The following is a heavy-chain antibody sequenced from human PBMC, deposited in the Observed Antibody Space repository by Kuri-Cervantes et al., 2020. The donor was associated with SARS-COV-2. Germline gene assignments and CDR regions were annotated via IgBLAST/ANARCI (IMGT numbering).Heavy chain of an antibody. V-gene: IGHV3-15*01. J-gene: IGHJ4*02. CDR2: FKSKAAGGTI. Sequence: GGSLRLSCTASGFTFGDYAMSWVRQTPGKGLEWIGRFKSKAAGGTIVYAAPVQGRFIMSRDDLRNTLYLQMNSLTTEDTGVYYCATGTGSGWYRRDFDFWGLGTLVTVSS. CDR3: ATGTGSGWYRRDFDF. D-gene: IGHD6-19*01. CDR1: GFTFGDYA.